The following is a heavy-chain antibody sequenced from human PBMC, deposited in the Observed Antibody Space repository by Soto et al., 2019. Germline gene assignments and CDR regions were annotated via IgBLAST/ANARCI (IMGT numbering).Heavy chain of an antibody. J-gene: IGHJ4*02. CDR2: IWYDGSNK. Sequence: QVQLVESGGGVVQPGRSLRLFCAASGFTFSSYGMHWVRQAPGKGLEWVAVIWYDGSNKYYADSVKGRFTISRDNSKNTLYLQMNSLRAEDTAVYYCARDSMIVEYYFDYWGQGTLVTVSS. CDR3: ARDSMIVEYYFDY. V-gene: IGHV3-33*01. CDR1: GFTFSSYG. D-gene: IGHD3-22*01.